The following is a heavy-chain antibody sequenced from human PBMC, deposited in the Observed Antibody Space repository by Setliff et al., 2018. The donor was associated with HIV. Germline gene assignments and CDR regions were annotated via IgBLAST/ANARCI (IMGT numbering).Heavy chain of an antibody. Sequence: SETLSLTCTVSGGSISSYYWSWIRLPPGKGLEWIGYIYTSGITNYNPSLKSRVTMSVDTSKNQFSLNLSSVTAADTALYYCASLFHDTSAPWLYYFDYWGQGTLVTVSS. CDR3: ASLFHDTSAPWLYYFDY. CDR1: GGSISSYY. D-gene: IGHD3-22*01. J-gene: IGHJ4*02. V-gene: IGHV4-4*08. CDR2: IYTSGIT.